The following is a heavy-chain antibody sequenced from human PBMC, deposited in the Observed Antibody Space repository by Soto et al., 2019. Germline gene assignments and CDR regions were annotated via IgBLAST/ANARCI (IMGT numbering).Heavy chain of an antibody. CDR1: GGSFRGYY. CDR2: INHSGST. Sequence: SETLSLTCAVYGGSFRGYYWNWILQPPGQGLECIGEINHSGSTNYNPSLKSRVTISVDTSKNQFSLKLSSVTAADTAVYYCGRLQGYCIDTSCSGQYALDVWGQGTTVTVS. D-gene: IGHD2-2*01. V-gene: IGHV4-34*01. CDR3: GRLQGYCIDTSCSGQYALDV. J-gene: IGHJ6*02.